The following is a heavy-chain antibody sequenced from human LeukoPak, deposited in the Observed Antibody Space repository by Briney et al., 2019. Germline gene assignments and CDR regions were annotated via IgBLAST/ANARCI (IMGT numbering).Heavy chain of an antibody. CDR3: ARDGYYDYVWGSYRYKPFDI. CDR2: IYYSGST. D-gene: IGHD3-16*02. V-gene: IGHV4-59*01. J-gene: IGHJ3*02. Sequence: SETLSLTCTVSGGSISSYYWSWIRQPPGKGLEWIGYIYYSGSTNYNPSLKSRVTISVDTPKNQFSLKLSSVTAADTAVYYCARDGYYDYVWGSYRYKPFDIWGQGTMVTVSS. CDR1: GGSISSYY.